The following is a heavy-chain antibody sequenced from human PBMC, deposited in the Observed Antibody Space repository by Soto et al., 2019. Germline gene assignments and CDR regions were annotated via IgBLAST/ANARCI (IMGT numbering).Heavy chain of an antibody. CDR3: VRDQKYFRVNGNWFDS. Sequence: ASVKVSCKASGYTSADFGISWVRQAPGQGLEWMGWVSGNNGVSNPAPKVQGRITMTLDTSTGVSYMALRSLRSDDTAIYYCVRDQKYFRVNGNWFDSWGQGTLVSVS. D-gene: IGHD2-2*01. CDR1: GYTSADFG. CDR2: VSGNNGVS. J-gene: IGHJ5*01. V-gene: IGHV1-18*04.